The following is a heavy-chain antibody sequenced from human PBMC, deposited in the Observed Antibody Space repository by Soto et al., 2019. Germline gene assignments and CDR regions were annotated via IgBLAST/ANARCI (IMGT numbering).Heavy chain of an antibody. CDR3: AKDSRGYSSGPDY. CDR1: GFTFSSYG. D-gene: IGHD6-19*01. V-gene: IGHV3-30*18. Sequence: QVQLVESGGGVVQPGRSLRLSCAASGFTFSSYGMHWVRQAPGQGLEGVAVISYDGSNKYYADSVKGRFTISRDNSKNTRYLQMNSLRVEDTAVYYCAKDSRGYSSGPDYWCQGTLVTVSS. CDR2: ISYDGSNK. J-gene: IGHJ4*02.